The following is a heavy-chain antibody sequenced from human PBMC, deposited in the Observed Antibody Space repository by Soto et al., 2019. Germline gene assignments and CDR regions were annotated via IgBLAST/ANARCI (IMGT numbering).Heavy chain of an antibody. CDR3: ASLVVVAANDAFDI. Sequence: GSLRLSCAASGFTVSSNYMSWVRQAPGKGLEWVSVIYSGGSTYYADSVKGRFTISRDNSKNTLYLQMNSLRAEDTAVYYCASLVVVAANDAFDIWGQGTMVTVS. D-gene: IGHD2-15*01. CDR2: IYSGGST. V-gene: IGHV3-53*01. CDR1: GFTVSSNY. J-gene: IGHJ3*02.